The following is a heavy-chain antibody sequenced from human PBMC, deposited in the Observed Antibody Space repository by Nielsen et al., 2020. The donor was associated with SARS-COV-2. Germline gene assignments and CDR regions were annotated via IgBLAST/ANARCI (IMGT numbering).Heavy chain of an antibody. Sequence: ASVKVSCKASGYTFTDYYIHWVRQAPGQGLEWIGWINPYSGGTNYAQKFQGTVTMTRDASISTVYMELTSDDTAVYYCARARATIFGLVMSYGMDVWGQGTTVAVSS. J-gene: IGHJ6*02. CDR2: INPYSGGT. CDR3: ARARATIFGLVMSYGMDV. V-gene: IGHV1-2*02. CDR1: GYTFTDYY. D-gene: IGHD3/OR15-3a*01.